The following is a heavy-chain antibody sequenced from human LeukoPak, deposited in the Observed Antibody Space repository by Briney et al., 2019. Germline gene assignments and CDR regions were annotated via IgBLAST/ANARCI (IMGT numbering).Heavy chain of an antibody. V-gene: IGHV1-18*01. D-gene: IGHD2-15*01. J-gene: IGHJ4*02. CDR2: ISAYNGNT. Sequence: ASVTVSCTASGYTFTIYGIGWVRQAPGQGSEGMGWISAYNGNTNFAQKLQGRVTMTTDTSTSTAYMELRSLRSDETAVYYCARDCSGGTCYTSYWGQGTLVTVSS. CDR1: GYTFTIYG. CDR3: ARDCSGGTCYTSY.